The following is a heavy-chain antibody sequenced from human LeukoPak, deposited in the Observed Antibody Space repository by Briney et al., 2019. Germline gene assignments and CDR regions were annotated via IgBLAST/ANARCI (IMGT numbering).Heavy chain of an antibody. V-gene: IGHV4-39*07. J-gene: IGHJ3*02. CDR2: IYYSGST. Sequence: SETLSLTCTVSGGSISSSSYYWGWIRQPPGKGLEWIGSIYYSGSTYYNPSLKSRVTISVDTSKNQFSLKLSSVTAADTAVYYCASNIPWYSGSYNHQNDAFDIWGQGTMVTVSS. CDR3: ASNIPWYSGSYNHQNDAFDI. D-gene: IGHD1-26*01. CDR1: GGSISSSSYY.